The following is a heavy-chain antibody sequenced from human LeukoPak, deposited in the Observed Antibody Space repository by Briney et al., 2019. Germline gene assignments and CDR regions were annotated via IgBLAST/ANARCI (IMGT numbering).Heavy chain of an antibody. Sequence: SLRLSCTASGFTFGDYAMSWVRQGPGKGLEWVGFIRSKAYGGTTEYAASVKGRFTISRDDSKSIAYLQMNSLKTEDTAVYYCTRGASSGSYYDWYFDLWGRGTLVTVSS. J-gene: IGHJ2*01. CDR3: TRGASSGSYYDWYFDL. CDR2: IRSKAYGGTT. CDR1: GFTFGDYA. D-gene: IGHD1-26*01. V-gene: IGHV3-49*04.